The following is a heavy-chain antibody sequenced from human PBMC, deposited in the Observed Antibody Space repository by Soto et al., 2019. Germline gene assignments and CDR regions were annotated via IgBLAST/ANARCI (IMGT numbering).Heavy chain of an antibody. CDR1: GGTFRRYT. V-gene: IGHV1-69*06. J-gene: IGHJ4*02. CDR3: ARELQTDYGDYGNYFDY. CDR2: IIPVFGTA. D-gene: IGHD4-17*01. Sequence: QVQLVQSGAEAKKPGSSVKVSCKVSGGTFRRYTINWVRQAPGQGLEWMGGIIPVFGTATYAQKFQGRVTITADKSTSTAYMELISLRSEDTAMYYCARELQTDYGDYGNYFDYWGQGTLVTVSS.